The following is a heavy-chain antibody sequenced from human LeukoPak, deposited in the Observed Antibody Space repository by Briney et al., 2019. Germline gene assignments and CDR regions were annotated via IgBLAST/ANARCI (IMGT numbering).Heavy chain of an antibody. CDR1: GGSISSGGYS. Sequence: SETLSLTCAVSGGSISSGGYSWSWIRQPPGKGLERIGYIYHSGSTYYNPSLKSRVTISVDRSKNQFSLKLSSVTAADTAVYYCARSGARYSYGYDYWGQGTLVTVSS. D-gene: IGHD5-18*01. V-gene: IGHV4-30-2*01. J-gene: IGHJ4*02. CDR2: IYHSGST. CDR3: ARSGARYSYGYDY.